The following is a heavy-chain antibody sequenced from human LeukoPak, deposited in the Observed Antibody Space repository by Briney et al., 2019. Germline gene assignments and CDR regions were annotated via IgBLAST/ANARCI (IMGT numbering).Heavy chain of an antibody. CDR3: ARGPPNWGYDY. V-gene: IGHV1-8*01. Sequence: ASVKVSCKASGYTFTSYDFNWVRQATGQRPEWMGWMSPNSGDTGYAQKFQDRVTMTRNTSITTAYMELSSLRSDDTAVYYCARGPPNWGYDYWGPGTLVTVSS. CDR1: GYTFTSYD. J-gene: IGHJ4*02. D-gene: IGHD7-27*01. CDR2: MSPNSGDT.